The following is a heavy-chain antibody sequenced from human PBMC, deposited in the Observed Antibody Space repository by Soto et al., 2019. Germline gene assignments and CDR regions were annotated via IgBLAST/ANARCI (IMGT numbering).Heavy chain of an antibody. CDR3: ARVADIVATIPGYYYYGMDV. J-gene: IGHJ6*02. Sequence: SQTLSLTCDISGDRVSSNSAAWNWIRTSPSRGLEWLGRTYYRSKWYNDYAVSVKSRITINPDTSKNQFSLQLNSVTPEDTAVYYCARVADIVATIPGYYYYGMDVWGQGTTVTVSS. D-gene: IGHD5-12*01. CDR2: TYYRSKWYN. V-gene: IGHV6-1*01. CDR1: GDRVSSNSAA.